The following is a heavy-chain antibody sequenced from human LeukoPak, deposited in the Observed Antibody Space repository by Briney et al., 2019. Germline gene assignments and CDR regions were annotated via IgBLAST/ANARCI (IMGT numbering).Heavy chain of an antibody. J-gene: IGHJ4*02. V-gene: IGHV1-2*04. CDR1: GYTFTGYY. CDR2: INPNSGGT. D-gene: IGHD6-19*01. CDR3: ARAGRSSGLFDY. Sequence: GASVRVSCTASGYTFTGYYMHWVRQAPGQGLEWMGWINPNSGGTNYAQKFQGWVTMTRDTSISTAYMELSRLRSDDTAVYYCARAGRSSGLFDYWGQGTLVTVSS.